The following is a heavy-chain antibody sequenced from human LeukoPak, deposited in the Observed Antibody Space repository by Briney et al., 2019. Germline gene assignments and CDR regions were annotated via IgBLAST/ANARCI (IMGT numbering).Heavy chain of an antibody. V-gene: IGHV4-59*08. J-gene: IGHJ4*02. Sequence: SETLSLTCAVYGGSFSGYYWNWIRQPPGKGLEWIGYIYYSGSTNYNPSLKSRVTISVDTSKNQFSLKLSSVTAADTAVYYCAGGPYDTSFDYWGQGTLVTVSS. D-gene: IGHD3-22*01. CDR1: GGSFSGYY. CDR2: IYYSGST. CDR3: AGGPYDTSFDY.